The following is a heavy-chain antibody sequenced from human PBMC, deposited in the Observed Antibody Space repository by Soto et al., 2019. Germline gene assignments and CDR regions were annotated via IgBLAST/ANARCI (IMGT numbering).Heavy chain of an antibody. Sequence: QVPLVQSGAEVKTPGASVTISCKASGYSFTDYYIHWVRQAPGQGLEWMGWINPASRGIKYAQKFQGRVTMTRDTSINTVYMELGRLTSDDTAVYYCARGGQDSWNPVGGWFDPWGQGTLVTVSS. CDR1: GYSFTDYY. J-gene: IGHJ5*02. D-gene: IGHD1-26*01. CDR3: ARGGQDSWNPVGGWFDP. V-gene: IGHV1-2*02. CDR2: INPASRGI.